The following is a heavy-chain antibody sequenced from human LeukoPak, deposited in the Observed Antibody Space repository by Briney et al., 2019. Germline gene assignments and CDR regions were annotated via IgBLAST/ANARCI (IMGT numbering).Heavy chain of an antibody. J-gene: IGHJ4*02. D-gene: IGHD3-22*01. CDR2: INPSGGST. V-gene: IGHV1-46*01. Sequence: ASVKVSCKASGYTFTSYYMHWVRQAPGQGLEWMGIINPSGGSTTYAQKFQDRVSMTRDMSTSTVYMELSSLRSEDTAVYYCARDSGYDSSGFDYWGQGTLVTASS. CDR1: GYTFTSYY. CDR3: ARDSGYDSSGFDY.